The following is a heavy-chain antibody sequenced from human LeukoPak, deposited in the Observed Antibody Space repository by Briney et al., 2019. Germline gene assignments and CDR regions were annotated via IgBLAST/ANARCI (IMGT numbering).Heavy chain of an antibody. J-gene: IGHJ4*02. CDR2: INHSGST. Sequence: SETLSLTCAVSGGPFSGYSWNWIRQPPGKGLEWIGEINHSGSTNYNPSLKNQVTMSIDTSKNQFSLRLSSVTAADTAVYYCAREFTTTPSYFDYWGQGTLVTVSS. CDR1: GGPFSGYS. CDR3: AREFTTTPSYFDY. D-gene: IGHD3-22*01. V-gene: IGHV4-34*01.